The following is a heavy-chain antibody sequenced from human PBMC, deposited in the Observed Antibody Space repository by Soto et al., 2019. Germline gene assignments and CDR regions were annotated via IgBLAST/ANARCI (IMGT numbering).Heavy chain of an antibody. CDR2: IYYSGTT. Sequence: QLQLQESGPGLVKPSETLSLTCTVSGGSISSNSYYWAWIRQPPGKGLEWMGNIYYSGTTYYNPALKGRVPMSVDAATTQFARKPCPVTAADTAVYYCARHKGGYSSGVDVWGQGATVTVSS. CDR3: ARHKGGYSSGVDV. J-gene: IGHJ6*02. V-gene: IGHV4-39*01. D-gene: IGHD2-15*01. CDR1: GGSISSNSYY.